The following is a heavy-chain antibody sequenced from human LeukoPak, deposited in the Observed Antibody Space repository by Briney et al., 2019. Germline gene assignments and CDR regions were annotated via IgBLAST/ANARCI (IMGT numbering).Heavy chain of an antibody. J-gene: IGHJ4*02. Sequence: SETLSLTCTVSGGSISSGGYYWSWIRQHPGKGLEWIGYIYYSGSTYYNPSLKSRVTISVDTSKNQFSLKLSSVTAADTAMYYCARVFGSSWYVDYWGQGTLVTVSS. CDR1: GGSISSGGYY. D-gene: IGHD6-13*01. V-gene: IGHV4-31*03. CDR3: ARVFGSSWYVDY. CDR2: IYYSGST.